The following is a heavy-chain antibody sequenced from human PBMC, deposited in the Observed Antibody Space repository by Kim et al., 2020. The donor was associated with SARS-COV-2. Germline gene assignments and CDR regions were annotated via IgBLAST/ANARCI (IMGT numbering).Heavy chain of an antibody. Sequence: GGSLRLSCAASGFTFSSYSMNWVRQAPGKGLEWVSYISSSSSTIYYADSVKGRFTISRDNAKNSLYLQMNSLRAEDTAVYYCARDNRIVIYYYYYGMDVWGQGTTVTVSS. CDR3: ARDNRIVIYYYYYGMDV. J-gene: IGHJ6*02. CDR1: GFTFSSYS. D-gene: IGHD2-15*01. V-gene: IGHV3-48*04. CDR2: ISSSSSTI.